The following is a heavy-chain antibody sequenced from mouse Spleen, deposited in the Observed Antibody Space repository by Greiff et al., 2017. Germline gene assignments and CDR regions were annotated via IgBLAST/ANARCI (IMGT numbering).Heavy chain of an antibody. CDR2: INPNNGGT. Sequence: VQLKESGPELVKPGASVKMSCKASGYTFTDYNMHWVKQSHGKSLEWIGYINPNNGGTSYNQKFKGKATLTVNKSSSTAYMELRSLTSEDSAVYYCARDSYSSWFAYWGQGTLVTVSA. D-gene: IGHD2-12*01. CDR3: ARDSYSSWFAY. J-gene: IGHJ3*01. CDR1: GYTFTDYN. V-gene: IGHV1-22*01.